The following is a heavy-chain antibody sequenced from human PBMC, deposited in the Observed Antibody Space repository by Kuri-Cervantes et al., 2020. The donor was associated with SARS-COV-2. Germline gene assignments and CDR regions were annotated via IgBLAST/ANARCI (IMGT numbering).Heavy chain of an antibody. CDR1: GFTVSSNY. V-gene: IGHV3-43D*03. Sequence: GGSLRLSCAASGFTVSSNYMSWVRQAPGKGLEWVCLISRDGGNSYYADSVKGRFTISRDNSKNSLYLQMNSLRPEDTALYYCVKGKNGWYGVDYWGQGTQVTVSS. D-gene: IGHD6-19*01. J-gene: IGHJ4*02. CDR3: VKGKNGWYGVDY. CDR2: ISRDGGNS.